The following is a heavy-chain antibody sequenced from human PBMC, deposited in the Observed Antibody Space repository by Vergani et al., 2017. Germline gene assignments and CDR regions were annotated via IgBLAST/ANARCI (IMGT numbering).Heavy chain of an antibody. CDR2: VFYGGRT. D-gene: IGHD2-21*01. CDR3: ARHISVVRPSSMTAFDY. Sequence: QMQLQESGPGLVKPSETLSLSCTVSGDSISTSSYAWGWIRQPPGKTLEWIGTVFYGGRTSYNPSLKSRVTPSLDTSKKQFSLHLTSVTAADTAVYYCARHISVVRPSSMTAFDYWGQGTLVTVSS. J-gene: IGHJ4*02. V-gene: IGHV4-39*01. CDR1: GDSISTSSYA.